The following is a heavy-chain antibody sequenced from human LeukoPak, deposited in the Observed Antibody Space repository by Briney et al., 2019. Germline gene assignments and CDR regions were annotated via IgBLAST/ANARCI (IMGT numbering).Heavy chain of an antibody. V-gene: IGHV4-59*08. CDR2: IYHSGST. CDR1: GGSISSYY. Sequence: SETLSLTCTVSGGSISSYYWSWIRQPPGEGLEWIGYIYHSGSTNYNPSLKSRVTISVDTSKNQFSLKLSSVTAADTAVYYCARSGSSWYLDNWFDPWGQGTLVTVSS. D-gene: IGHD6-13*01. J-gene: IGHJ5*02. CDR3: ARSGSSWYLDNWFDP.